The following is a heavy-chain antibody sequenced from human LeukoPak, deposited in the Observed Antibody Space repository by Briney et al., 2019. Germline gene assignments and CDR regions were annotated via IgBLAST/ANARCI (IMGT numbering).Heavy chain of an antibody. CDR1: GGSFSGYY. Sequence: SETLSLTCAVYGGSFSGYYWSWIRQPPGKGLEWIGEINHSGSTNYSPSLKSRVTISVDTSKNQFSLKLSSVTAADTAVYYCARGMITMRGSYFDYWGQGTLVTVSS. V-gene: IGHV4-34*01. J-gene: IGHJ4*02. CDR3: ARGMITMRGSYFDY. CDR2: INHSGST. D-gene: IGHD3-22*01.